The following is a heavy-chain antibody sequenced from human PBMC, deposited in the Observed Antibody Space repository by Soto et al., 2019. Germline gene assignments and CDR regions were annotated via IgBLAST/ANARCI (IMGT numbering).Heavy chain of an antibody. CDR2: IYYSGST. J-gene: IGHJ6*03. CDR3: ARETSSSYYYYYMDV. D-gene: IGHD6-6*01. V-gene: IGHV4-61*01. Sequence: SQTLSLTCTVSGGSVSSGSYYWSWIRQPPGKGLEWIGYIYYSGSTNYNPSLKSRVTISVDTSKNQFSLKLSSVTAADTAVYYCARETSSSYYYYYMDVWGKGTTVTVSS. CDR1: GGSVSSGSYY.